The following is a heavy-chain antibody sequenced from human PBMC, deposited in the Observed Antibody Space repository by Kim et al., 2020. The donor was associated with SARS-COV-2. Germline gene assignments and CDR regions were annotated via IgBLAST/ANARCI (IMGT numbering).Heavy chain of an antibody. D-gene: IGHD2-8*02. J-gene: IGHJ4*02. CDR2: VSHDGTIQ. Sequence: GGSLRLSCAASGFTFSNHGLHWVRQAPGKGLQWLAVVSHDGTIQFYADSVKGRFTFSRDNSKHTLYLQMTSLRPDDTAVYFCAKEVGGVGSQYKSYSDSWGQGTLFTVSS. CDR1: GFTFSNHG. V-gene: IGHV3-30*18. CDR3: AKEVGGVGSQYKSYSDS.